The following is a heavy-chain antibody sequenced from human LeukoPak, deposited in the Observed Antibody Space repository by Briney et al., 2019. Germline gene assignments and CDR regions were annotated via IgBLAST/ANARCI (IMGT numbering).Heavy chain of an antibody. J-gene: IGHJ3*02. CDR3: ARDGLLVGAMGARNDAFDI. Sequence: GGSLRLSCAASGFTFSTYAMSWVRQAPGKGLEWVSAISGSGGSTYYADSVKGRFTISRDNSNNTMYLHINSLRAEDTALYYCARDGLLVGAMGARNDAFDIWGQGTMVTVSS. CDR2: ISGSGGST. V-gene: IGHV3-23*01. D-gene: IGHD1-26*01. CDR1: GFTFSTYA.